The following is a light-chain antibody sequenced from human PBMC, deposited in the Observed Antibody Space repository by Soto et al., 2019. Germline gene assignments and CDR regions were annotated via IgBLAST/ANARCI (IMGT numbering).Light chain of an antibody. V-gene: IGLV2-14*03. Sequence: QSVLTQPASVSGSPGQSITISCAGTMRDVGAYNLVSWYQQHPGRAPQLIIYDVNNRPSGISYRFSGSKSGNTASLTISGLQAEDEADYYCASYTRTTTLVFGGGTKVTVL. CDR2: DVN. CDR1: MRDVGAYNL. J-gene: IGLJ2*01. CDR3: ASYTRTTTLV.